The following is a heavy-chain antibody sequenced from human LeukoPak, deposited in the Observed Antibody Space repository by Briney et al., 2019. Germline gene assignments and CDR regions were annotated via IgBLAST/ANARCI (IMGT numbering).Heavy chain of an antibody. CDR1: GGSISSGGYS. CDR2: IYHSGST. CDR3: ARIPRVLLWFGELSYGMDV. D-gene: IGHD3-10*01. Sequence: SETLSLTCAVPGGSISSGGYSWSWIRQPPGKGLEWIGYIYHSGSTYYNPSLKSRVTISVDRSKNQFSLKLSSVTAADTAVYYCARIPRVLLWFGELSYGMDVWGKGTTVTVSS. V-gene: IGHV4-30-2*01. J-gene: IGHJ6*04.